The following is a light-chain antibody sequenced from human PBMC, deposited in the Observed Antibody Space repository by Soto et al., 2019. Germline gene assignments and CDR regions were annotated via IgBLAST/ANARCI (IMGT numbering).Light chain of an antibody. Sequence: QSALTQPPSASGSPGQSVTISCTGTSSDVGGYNYVSWYQQHPGKAPKLMIYEVSKRPSGVPDRFSGSKSGNKASLTVSGLQAEDEADYYCSSYGGSNKGVFGGGTKVTVL. CDR3: SSYGGSNKGV. CDR1: SSDVGGYNY. J-gene: IGLJ2*01. V-gene: IGLV2-8*01. CDR2: EVS.